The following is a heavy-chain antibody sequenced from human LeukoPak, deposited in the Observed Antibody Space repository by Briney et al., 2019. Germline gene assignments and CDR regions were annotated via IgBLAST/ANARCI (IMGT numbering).Heavy chain of an antibody. CDR2: INSGGSST. D-gene: IGHD2/OR15-2a*01. CDR3: ARGPSSTNFYVGDH. V-gene: IGHV3-74*01. Sequence: GGSLRLSCATSGFTFSTFWMHWVRHAPGKGLVWVSRINSGGSSTSYADSVKGRFTISRDNAKNTLYLQMNSLRAEDAAVYYCARGPSSTNFYVGDHWGQGTLVTASS. J-gene: IGHJ5*02. CDR1: GFTFSTFW.